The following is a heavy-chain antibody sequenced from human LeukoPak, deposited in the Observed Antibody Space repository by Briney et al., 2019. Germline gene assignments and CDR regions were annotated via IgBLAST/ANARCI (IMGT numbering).Heavy chain of an antibody. J-gene: IGHJ4*02. CDR3: SFSPDS. D-gene: IGHD5-24*01. CDR1: GFTFDDQA. CDR2: ISWNSGSI. V-gene: IGHV3-9*01. Sequence: GGSLRLSCAASGFTFDDQAMHWVRQVPGRGLEWVSGISWNSGSIGYGESVKGRFIISRDNAKSTMSLQMNSLRAEDTAVRDLSFSPDSWGQGTLVSVSS.